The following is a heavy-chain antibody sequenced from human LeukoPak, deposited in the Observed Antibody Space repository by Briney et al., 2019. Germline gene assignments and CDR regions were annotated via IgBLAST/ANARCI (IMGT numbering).Heavy chain of an antibody. CDR3: ARGPDFDWLLSRYYYYGMDV. D-gene: IGHD3-9*01. V-gene: IGHV3-21*01. J-gene: IGHJ6*02. Sequence: GGSLRLSCAASGLTFSSYSMNWVRQAPGKGLEWVSPISSSSSYIYYADSVKGRFTISRDNAKNSLYLQMNSLRAEDTAVYYCARGPDFDWLLSRYYYYGMDVWGQGTTVTVSS. CDR2: ISSSSSYI. CDR1: GLTFSSYS.